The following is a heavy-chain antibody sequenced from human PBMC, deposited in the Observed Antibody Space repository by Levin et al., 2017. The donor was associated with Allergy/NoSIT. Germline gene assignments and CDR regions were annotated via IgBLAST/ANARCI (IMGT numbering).Heavy chain of an antibody. V-gene: IGHV3-7*01. CDR1: GFTFGDFW. CDR3: ARTPGRTRYFDY. Sequence: GGSLRLSCAASGFTFGDFWMNWVRRAPGKGLEWVANVRQSGSEKFYVDSVKGRFSISRDNAKNSLYLQMNSLRAEDSAVYYCARTPGRTRYFDYWGQGTLVAVSS. J-gene: IGHJ4*02. D-gene: IGHD1-14*01. CDR2: VRQSGSEK.